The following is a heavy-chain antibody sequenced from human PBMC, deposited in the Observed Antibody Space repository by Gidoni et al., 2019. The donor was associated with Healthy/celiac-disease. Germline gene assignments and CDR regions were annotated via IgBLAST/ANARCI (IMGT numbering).Heavy chain of an antibody. CDR2: IIPIFGTA. J-gene: IGHJ6*02. CDR3: ARSGGYCSSTSCYTDLIAASRLDYYYGMDV. V-gene: IGHV1-69*01. Sequence: QVQLVQSGAEVKKPGSSVKVSCKASGGTFSSYAISWVRQAPGQGLEWMGGIIPIFGTANYAQKFQGRVTITADESTSTAYMELSSLRSEDTAVYYCARSGGYCSSTSCYTDLIAASRLDYYYGMDVWGQGTTVTVSS. D-gene: IGHD2-2*02. CDR1: GGTFSSYA.